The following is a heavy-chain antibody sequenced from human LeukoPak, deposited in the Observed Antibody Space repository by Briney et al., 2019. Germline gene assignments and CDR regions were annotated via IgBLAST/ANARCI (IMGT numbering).Heavy chain of an antibody. D-gene: IGHD4/OR15-4a*01. Sequence: GGSLRLSCAASGFTFSTYAMTWVRQAPGNGLEWVSSITGSGDGTSAADSVTGRFSISRDNSKSTLYLQMNSLRVEDTAVYYCAKAGLVRGGALDSWGQGTLVTVSS. J-gene: IGHJ4*02. CDR3: AKAGLVRGGALDS. CDR1: GFTFSTYA. V-gene: IGHV3-23*01. CDR2: ITGSGDGT.